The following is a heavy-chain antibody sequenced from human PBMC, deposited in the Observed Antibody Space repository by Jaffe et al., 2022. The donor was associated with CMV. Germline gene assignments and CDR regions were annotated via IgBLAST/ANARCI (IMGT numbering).Heavy chain of an antibody. CDR1: GFTFSNAW. CDR2: IKSKTDGGTT. J-gene: IGHJ5*02. D-gene: IGHD6-13*01. CDR3: TTESYSSSWYFRVGWPNWFDP. Sequence: EVQLVESGGGLVKPGGSLRLSCAASGFTFSNAWMSWVRQAPGKGLEWVGRIKSKTDGGTTDYAAPVKGRFTISRDDSKNTLYLQMNSLKTEDTAVYYCTTESYSSSWYFRVGWPNWFDPWGQGTLVTVSS. V-gene: IGHV3-15*01.